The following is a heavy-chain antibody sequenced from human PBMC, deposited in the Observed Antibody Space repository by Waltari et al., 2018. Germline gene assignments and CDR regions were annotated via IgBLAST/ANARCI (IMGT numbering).Heavy chain of an antibody. J-gene: IGHJ4*02. V-gene: IGHV4-4*02. CDR2: VRGDGKT. CDR3: ARDRGRGLYLDT. CDR1: GYSMRTSDS. D-gene: IGHD1-1*01. Sequence: QLQLQESGPGLVKPSGTLSLICAVSGYSMRTSDSWSWVRQPPGKGLEWIGQVRGDGKTNYNPSFASRVTMSLDTSTYHFALKLTSATAADTALYYCARDRGRGLYLDTWGQGTLVTVSP.